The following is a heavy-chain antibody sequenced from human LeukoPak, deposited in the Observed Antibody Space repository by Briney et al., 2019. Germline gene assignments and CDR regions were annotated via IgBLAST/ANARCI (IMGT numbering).Heavy chain of an antibody. D-gene: IGHD3-9*01. J-gene: IGHJ5*02. CDR2: IYTSGST. CDR3: ARERAYYDILPRWFDP. V-gene: IGHV4-61*02. CDR1: GGSISSGSYY. Sequence: NSSETLSLTCTVSGGSISSGSYYWSWIRQPAGKGLEWIGRIYTSGSTNYNPSLKSRVTISLDTSKNQFSLKLSSVTAADTAVYYCARERAYYDILPRWFDPWGQGTLVTVSS.